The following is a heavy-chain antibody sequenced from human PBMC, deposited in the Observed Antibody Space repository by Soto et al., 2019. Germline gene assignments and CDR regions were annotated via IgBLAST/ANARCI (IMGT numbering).Heavy chain of an antibody. CDR3: ARDLLGFGYTYGDV. J-gene: IGHJ6*01. CDR1: GGTFSNYA. CDR2: IIPIDATV. V-gene: IGHV1-69*12. D-gene: IGHD3-10*01. Sequence: QVQLVQSGAGVKKPGSSVKVSCKASGGTFSNYALISWVRQAPGQGLEWMGGIIPIDATVNYAQKFQGRITITADESTTTAYMDLGSLRSEDTAVYYCARDLLGFGYTYGDVWGQGTTVTVSS.